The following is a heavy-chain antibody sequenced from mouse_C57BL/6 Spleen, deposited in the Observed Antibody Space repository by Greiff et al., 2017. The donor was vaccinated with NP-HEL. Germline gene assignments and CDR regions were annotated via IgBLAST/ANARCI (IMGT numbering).Heavy chain of an antibody. J-gene: IGHJ4*01. V-gene: IGHV1-15*01. D-gene: IGHD1-1*01. CDR3: KRRRGSSPYYYAMDY. CDR2: IDPETGGT. CDR1: GYTFTDYE. Sequence: VKLVESGAELVRPGASVTLSCKASGYTFTDYEMHWVKQTPVHGLEWIGAIDPETGGTAYNQKFKGKAILTADKSTSTAYMELRSLTSEDSAVYYYKRRRGSSPYYYAMDYWGQGTSVTVSS.